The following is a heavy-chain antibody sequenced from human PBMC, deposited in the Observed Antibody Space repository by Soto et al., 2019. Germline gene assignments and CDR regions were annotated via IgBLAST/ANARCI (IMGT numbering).Heavy chain of an antibody. CDR3: ARGDREDILVVVGARPGEYGIDI. V-gene: IGHV3-30-3*01. Sequence: QVQLVESGGGVVQPGGSLRLSCAASGFTFRNYAMHWVRQAPGKGLECLAVIAYDGSNAFYRDSVKGRFTISXXXXXXXXXXXXXXXXXXDTGVYYCARGDREDILVVVGARPGEYGIDIWGQGTTVTVSS. CDR2: IAYDGSNA. J-gene: IGHJ6*02. D-gene: IGHD2-15*01. CDR1: GFTFRNYA.